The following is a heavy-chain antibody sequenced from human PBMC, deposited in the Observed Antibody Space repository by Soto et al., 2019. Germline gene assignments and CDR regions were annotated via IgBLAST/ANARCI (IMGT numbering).Heavy chain of an antibody. D-gene: IGHD3-10*01. CDR1: VGSFSDDSSSIDWY. J-gene: IGHJ5*02. V-gene: IGHV4-34*01. CDR3: ATWGRGVLIQNWFEA. Sequence: PSETLSFTCAVYVGSFSDDSSSIDWYFNCIRQSPGKGLELIGEVYRSGRTKYNPSLKSRVSISVDTSKNQFSMKLSSVTAADTGVYYCATWGRGVLIQNWFEAWGQGTLVTLSS. CDR2: VYRSGRT.